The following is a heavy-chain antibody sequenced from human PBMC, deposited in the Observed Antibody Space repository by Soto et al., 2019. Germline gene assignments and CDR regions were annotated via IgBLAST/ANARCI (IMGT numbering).Heavy chain of an antibody. CDR2: IIPMLGIE. J-gene: IGHJ6*02. V-gene: IGHV1-69*02. CDR1: GGSFSSYS. D-gene: IGHD2-21*02. CDR3: ARSTVTALSNSYYYYGMDA. Sequence: ASVKVSCKASGGSFSSYSMSWVRQAPGQGLEWMGRIIPMLGIEDNAQKFQGRVTITADTSTRIAYMELSSLRSEDTAIYYCARSTVTALSNSYYYYGMDAWGQGTTVTVS.